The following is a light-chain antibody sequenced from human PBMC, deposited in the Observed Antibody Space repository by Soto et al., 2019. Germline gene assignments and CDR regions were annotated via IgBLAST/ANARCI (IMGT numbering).Light chain of an antibody. Sequence: DIVMTQSPDSLAVSLGERATINCKSSQSVLYSSNNKNYLAWYQQKPGQTPNLLIYWASTRESGVPDRFSGSGSWTDFTLTISSLQAEDVAVYYCQQYYSTPLTFGQGTRLEIK. CDR1: QSVLYSSNNKNY. V-gene: IGKV4-1*01. CDR3: QQYYSTPLT. J-gene: IGKJ2*01. CDR2: WAS.